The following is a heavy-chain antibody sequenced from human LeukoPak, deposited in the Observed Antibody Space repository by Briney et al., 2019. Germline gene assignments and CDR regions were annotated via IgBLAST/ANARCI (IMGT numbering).Heavy chain of an antibody. D-gene: IGHD3-3*01. V-gene: IGHV3-21*01. Sequence: GGSLRLSCAASGFTFNTYAMNWVRQAPGKGLEWVSSISSYETYIFYADSVKGRFTISRDNAKNSLYLQMNSLRAEDTAVYYCARDLNTIFGVVIERFDYWGQGTLVTVSS. CDR1: GFTFNTYA. CDR3: ARDLNTIFGVVIERFDY. CDR2: ISSYETYI. J-gene: IGHJ4*02.